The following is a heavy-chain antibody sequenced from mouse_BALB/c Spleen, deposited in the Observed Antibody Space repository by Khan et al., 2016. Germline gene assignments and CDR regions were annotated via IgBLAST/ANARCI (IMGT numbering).Heavy chain of an antibody. CDR3: TRLAYGNHPYYAMDY. Sequence: QVQLKQSGTELVRPGASVKLSCKASGYSFTRYWMNWVKQRPGQGLEWIGMIHPSDSESRLNQKFKDKATLTVDNSSSIAYMQLSSPTSEDSAVYYCTRLAYGNHPYYAMDYWGQGTSVTVSS. CDR1: GYSFTRYW. V-gene: IGHV1-61*01. CDR2: IHPSDSES. D-gene: IGHD2-1*01. J-gene: IGHJ4*01.